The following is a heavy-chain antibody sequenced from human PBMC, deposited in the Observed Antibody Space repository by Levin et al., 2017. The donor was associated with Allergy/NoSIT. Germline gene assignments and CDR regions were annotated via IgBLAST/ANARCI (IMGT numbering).Heavy chain of an antibody. CDR1: GDSVSSNRAT. Sequence: MPSETLSLTCVISGDSVSSNRATWNWIRQSPSRGLEWLGRTYYRSKWINDYAVSVRSRITIKPDTSKNHFSLQLKSVTPEDTAVDYCARDLIVTTISGLDVWGQGTTVTVSS. CDR2: TYYRSKWIN. V-gene: IGHV6-1*01. D-gene: IGHD5-12*01. J-gene: IGHJ6*02. CDR3: ARDLIVTTISGLDV.